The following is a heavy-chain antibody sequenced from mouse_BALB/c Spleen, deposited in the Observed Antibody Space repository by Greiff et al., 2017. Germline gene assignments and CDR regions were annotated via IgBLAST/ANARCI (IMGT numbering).Heavy chain of an antibody. D-gene: IGHD2-2*01. CDR3: TKIYYGYDSYFDY. CDR1: GYTFTSYW. J-gene: IGHJ2*01. V-gene: IGHV1-5*01. Sequence: EVQLQQSGTVLARPGASVKMSCKASGYTFTSYWMHWVKQRPGQGLEWIGAIYPGNSDTSYNQKFKGKAKLTAVTSTSTAYMELSSLTNEDSAVYYCTKIYYGYDSYFDYWGQGTTLTVSS. CDR2: IYPGNSDT.